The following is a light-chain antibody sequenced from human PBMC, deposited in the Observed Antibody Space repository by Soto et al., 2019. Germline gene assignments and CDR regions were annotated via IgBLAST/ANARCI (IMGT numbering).Light chain of an antibody. CDR2: DVS. CDR3: SSYTSSSTQV. CDR1: SSDVGGYNY. Sequence: QSALTQPASVSGSPGQSIIISCTGTSSDVGGYNYVSWYQQHPGKAPKLMIYDVSNRPSGVSNRFSGSKSGNTASLTISGLQAEDEADYYCSSYTSSSTQVFGGGTKL. J-gene: IGLJ2*01. V-gene: IGLV2-14*01.